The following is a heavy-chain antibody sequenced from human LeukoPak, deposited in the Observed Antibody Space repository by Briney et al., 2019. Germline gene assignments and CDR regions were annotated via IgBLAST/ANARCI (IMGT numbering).Heavy chain of an antibody. V-gene: IGHV3-72*01. CDR2: SRDKANSYTT. Sequence: GGSLRLSCVASGFTFSDHYMDWVRQAPGTGLEWIGRSRDKANSYTTEYAASVKGRFTISRDDSKSSVYMQMNSLKTEDTATYYCTKGVRSGGVYWFDPWGQGTLVTVSS. CDR3: TKGVRSGGVYWFDP. CDR1: GFTFSDHY. J-gene: IGHJ5*02. D-gene: IGHD3-16*01.